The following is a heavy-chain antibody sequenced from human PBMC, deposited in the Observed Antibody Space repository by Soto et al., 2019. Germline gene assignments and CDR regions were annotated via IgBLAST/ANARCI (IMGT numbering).Heavy chain of an antibody. V-gene: IGHV3-23*01. Sequence: EVQLSESGGGLVQPGGSLRLSCAASGFTFSSYSMSWVRQAPGKGLEWVSAINPSGDSTYYADSVKGRLTISRDNSKNTLYLKMDSLRAEDTAIYYCAKRPKAGRPVDVWGKGTTVTVSS. CDR1: GFTFSSYS. CDR3: AKRPKAGRPVDV. CDR2: INPSGDST. D-gene: IGHD6-6*01. J-gene: IGHJ6*04.